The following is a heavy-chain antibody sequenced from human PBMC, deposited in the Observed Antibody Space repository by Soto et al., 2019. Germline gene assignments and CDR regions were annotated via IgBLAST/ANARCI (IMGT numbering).Heavy chain of an antibody. CDR1: GGSISSGGYY. CDR2: IYYSGSN. J-gene: IGHJ4*02. D-gene: IGHD6-19*01. CDR3: ARDVAVAGHYFDY. Sequence: QVQLQESGPGLVKPSQTLSLTCTVSGGSISSGGYYWSWIRQHPGKGLEWIGYIYYSGSNYCNPSLNRRDTISVDTSNNEYSLKLSSVTAADTAVYYGARDVAVAGHYFDYWGQGTLVTVSS. V-gene: IGHV4-31*03.